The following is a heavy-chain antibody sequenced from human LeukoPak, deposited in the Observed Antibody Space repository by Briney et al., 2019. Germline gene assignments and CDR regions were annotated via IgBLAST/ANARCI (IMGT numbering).Heavy chain of an antibody. Sequence: SETVSLTCTVSGGSIRNYYWCWIRQPPGKGLEWIGYVYYRGNTDYNPSLESRVTISVDTPKNQFSLKLSSVTAADTAVYYCARDEARVLDYWGQGTLVTVSS. CDR1: GGSIRNYY. J-gene: IGHJ4*02. V-gene: IGHV4-59*01. CDR3: ARDEARVLDY. CDR2: VYYRGNT.